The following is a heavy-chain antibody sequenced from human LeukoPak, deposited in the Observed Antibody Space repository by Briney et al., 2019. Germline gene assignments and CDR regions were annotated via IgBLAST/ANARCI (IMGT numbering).Heavy chain of an antibody. CDR1: GFTFSSYA. D-gene: IGHD6-13*01. CDR2: ISGSGGST. CDR3: AKVEGYSSSYDY. J-gene: IGHJ4*02. Sequence: GGSLRLSCAASGFTFSSYAMSWVRQAPGKGLEWVSAISGSGGSTYYADSVKGRFTISRNNSKNTLYLQMNSLRAEDTAVYYCAKVEGYSSSYDYWGQGTLVTVSS. V-gene: IGHV3-23*01.